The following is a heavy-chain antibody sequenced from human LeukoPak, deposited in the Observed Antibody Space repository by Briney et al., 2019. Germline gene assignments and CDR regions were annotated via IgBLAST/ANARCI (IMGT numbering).Heavy chain of an antibody. CDR1: GFTFSDYY. CDR2: IKQDENEK. Sequence: GGSLRLSCAASGFTFSDYYMSWIRQVPGKGLEWVANIKQDENEKYYVDSVRGRFTISRDNAKNSMYLQMNSLRAEDTALYYCARIRTGSSTRTTNPPEDYYYYYMDVWGKGTTVTVSS. CDR3: ARIRTGSSTRTTNPPEDYYYYYMDV. V-gene: IGHV3-7*03. D-gene: IGHD2-2*01. J-gene: IGHJ6*03.